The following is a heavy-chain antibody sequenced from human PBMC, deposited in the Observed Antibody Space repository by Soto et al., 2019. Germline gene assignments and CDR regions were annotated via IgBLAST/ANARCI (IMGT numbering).Heavy chain of an antibody. CDR2: VYYTGST. CDR3: ARSVAVPGAHIDY. V-gene: IGHV4-59*01. D-gene: IGHD6-19*01. Sequence: LSLTCSVSGGSISGSYWSWIRQSPGKGLEWLGYVYYTGSTNYSPSLRSRVSISVDTSKNAFSLRLSSVTAADTAVYFCARSVAVPGAHIDYWGQGTQVTVSS. CDR1: GGSISGSY. J-gene: IGHJ4*02.